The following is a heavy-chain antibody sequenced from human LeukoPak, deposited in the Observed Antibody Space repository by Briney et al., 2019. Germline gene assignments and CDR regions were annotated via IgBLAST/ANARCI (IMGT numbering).Heavy chain of an antibody. D-gene: IGHD6-13*01. J-gene: IGHJ4*02. CDR2: RYFSGAT. CDR3: ARQTDSSTWSQGRFYFDY. Sequence: SETLSLTCAVYGGFFSGYYWSWIRQPPGKGLEWIGSRYFSGATYYNPSLKSRVTISVDTSKNQFSLNLTSVTAADTALYYCARQTDSSTWSQGRFYFDYWGRGTLVTVSS. CDR1: GGFFSGYY. V-gene: IGHV4-34*01.